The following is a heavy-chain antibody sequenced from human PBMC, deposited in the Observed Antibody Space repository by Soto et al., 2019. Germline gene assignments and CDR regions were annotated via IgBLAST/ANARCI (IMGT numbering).Heavy chain of an antibody. V-gene: IGHV3-15*01. J-gene: IGHJ6*02. Sequence: NPWGSLRLSCAASGFTFSNAWMSWFRQSPGKGLEWVGRIKSKTDGGTTDYAAPVKGRFTISRDDSKNTLYLQMNSLKTEDTAVYYCRYYYYYYGMDVWGQGTTVTVSS. CDR3: RYYYYYYGMDV. CDR2: IKSKTDGGTT. CDR1: GFTFSNAW.